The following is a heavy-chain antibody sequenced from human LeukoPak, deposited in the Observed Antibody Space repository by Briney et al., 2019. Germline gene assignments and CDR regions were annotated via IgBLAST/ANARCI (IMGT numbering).Heavy chain of an antibody. D-gene: IGHD6-13*01. Sequence: GGSLRLSCAASGFTFSSYAMSWVRQAPGKGLEWVSAIRGSGGSTYYADSVKGRFTISRDNSKNTLYLQMNSLRAEDTAVYYCAKDRGIAAAGNHDAFDIWGQGTMVTVSS. V-gene: IGHV3-23*01. CDR2: IRGSGGST. CDR3: AKDRGIAAAGNHDAFDI. CDR1: GFTFSSYA. J-gene: IGHJ3*02.